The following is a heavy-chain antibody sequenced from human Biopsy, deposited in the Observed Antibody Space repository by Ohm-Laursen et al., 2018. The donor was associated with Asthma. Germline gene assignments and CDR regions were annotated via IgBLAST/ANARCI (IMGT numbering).Heavy chain of an antibody. CDR1: GGTFSNFA. CDR2: IMTVFGIT. D-gene: IGHD6-19*01. J-gene: IGHJ6*02. Sequence: PSVKASCKAPGGTFSNFAISWVRQAPGQGLEWMGGIMTVFGITNCPHKFQGRVTITAVESPSTAYVEVTCLRSEDTAIYYCARCQVGYSSGWSLLLKKIYYSGMDVWGQGTAVTVSS. V-gene: IGHV1-69*01. CDR3: ARCQVGYSSGWSLLLKKIYYSGMDV.